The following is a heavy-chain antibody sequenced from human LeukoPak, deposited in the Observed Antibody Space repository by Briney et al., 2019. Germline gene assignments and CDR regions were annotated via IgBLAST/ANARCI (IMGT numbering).Heavy chain of an antibody. D-gene: IGHD3-3*01. V-gene: IGHV4-34*01. CDR2: INHSGST. CDR3: ARVSPDFWNDYFDYFDY. CDR1: GGSFSGY. J-gene: IGHJ4*02. Sequence: SETLSLTCAVYGGSFSGYWSWIRQPPGKGLEWIGKINHSGSTNYNPSLKSRVSISIDASQNQFSLKLSSVTAADTAVYHCARVSPDFWNDYFDYFDYWGQGTLVTVSS.